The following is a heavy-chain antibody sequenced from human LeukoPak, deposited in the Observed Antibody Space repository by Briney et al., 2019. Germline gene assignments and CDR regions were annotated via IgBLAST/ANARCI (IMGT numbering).Heavy chain of an antibody. CDR2: IYSGGGGTT. CDR3: ARDNGLNWFDP. V-gene: IGHV3-53*01. J-gene: IGHJ5*02. Sequence: RGGSLRLSCAASGFAVSTNYMTWVRQAPGKGLEWVSVIYSGGGGTTHYADSVKGRFTISRDNSKNTVSLQMNSLTAEDTAIYYCARDNGLNWFDPWGQGTLVTVSS. CDR1: GFAVSTNY.